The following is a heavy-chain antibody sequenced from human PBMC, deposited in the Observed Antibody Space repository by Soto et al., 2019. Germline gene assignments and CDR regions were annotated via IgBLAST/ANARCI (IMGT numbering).Heavy chain of an antibody. D-gene: IGHD2-8*01. CDR3: ARDLRYCTNGVCSPNFDY. CDR2: INPNSGGT. Sequence: AAVKVSCKACGYTFTGYYMHWVRQAPGQGLEWMGWINPNSGGTNYAQKFQGWVTMTRDTSISTAYMELSRLRSDDTAVYYCARDLRYCTNGVCSPNFDYWGQGTLVTVSS. V-gene: IGHV1-2*04. CDR1: GYTFTGYY. J-gene: IGHJ4*02.